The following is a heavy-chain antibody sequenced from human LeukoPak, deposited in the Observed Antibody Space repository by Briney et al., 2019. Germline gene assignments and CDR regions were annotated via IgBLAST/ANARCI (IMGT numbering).Heavy chain of an antibody. V-gene: IGHV3-23*01. Sequence: GGSLRLSCAAPGFTFSSYAMSWVRQAPGKGLEWVSAISGSGGSTYYADSVKGRFTISRDNSKNTLYLQMNSLRAEDTAVYYCAKVPSSWYQSYFDYWGQGTLVTVSS. J-gene: IGHJ4*02. CDR2: ISGSGGST. CDR3: AKVPSSWYQSYFDY. D-gene: IGHD6-13*01. CDR1: GFTFSSYA.